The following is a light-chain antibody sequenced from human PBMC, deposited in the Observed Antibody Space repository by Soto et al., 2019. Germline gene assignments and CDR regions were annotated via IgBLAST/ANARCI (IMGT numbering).Light chain of an antibody. J-gene: IGLJ1*01. V-gene: IGLV2-11*01. CDR3: CSYAGTYTYV. CDR2: DVS. Sequence: QSALTQPRSVSGSPGQSVTISCTGTSRDVRVYDYVSWYQQHPGKAPKLMIYDVSQRPSGVPDRFSGSKSSNTASLTISGLQAEDEADYYCCSYAGTYTYVFGTGTKVTVL. CDR1: SRDVRVYDY.